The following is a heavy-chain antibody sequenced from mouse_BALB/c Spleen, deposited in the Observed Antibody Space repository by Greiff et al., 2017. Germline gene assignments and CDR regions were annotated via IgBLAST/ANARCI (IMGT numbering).Heavy chain of an antibody. V-gene: IGHV5-6-3*01. CDR1: GFTFSSYG. CDR3: ARDDGYYNFDY. CDR2: INSNGGST. Sequence: EVQGVESGGGLVQPGGSLKLSCAASGFTFSSYGMSWVRQTPDKRLELVATINSNGGSTYYPDSVKGRFTISRDNAKNTLYLQMSSLKSEDTAMYYCARDDGYYNFDYWGQGTTLTVSS. J-gene: IGHJ2*01. D-gene: IGHD2-3*01.